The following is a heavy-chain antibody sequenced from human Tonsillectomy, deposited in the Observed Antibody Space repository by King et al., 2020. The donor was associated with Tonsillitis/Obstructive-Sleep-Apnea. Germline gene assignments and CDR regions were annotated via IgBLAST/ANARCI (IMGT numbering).Heavy chain of an antibody. J-gene: IGHJ4*02. CDR3: AHHHYNFWSEW. CDR2: IFGDDNK. CDR1: GFSLTTSRVG. D-gene: IGHD3-3*01. Sequence: TLKESGPTLVKRTQTLTLTSTFSGFSLTTSRVGVGWIRQPPEKALEWLALIFGDDNKRYSPALKSRLTITKDTSKNQVVLRMTNMDPVDTATYYCAHHHYNFWSEWWGQGTLVTVSS. V-gene: IGHV2-5*02.